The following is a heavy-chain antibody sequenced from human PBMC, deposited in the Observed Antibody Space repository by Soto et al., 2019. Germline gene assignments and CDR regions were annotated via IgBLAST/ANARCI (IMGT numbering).Heavy chain of an antibody. CDR3: ARDRQYSHSWSGYQYEVPNCMDL. D-gene: IGHD3-3*02. CDR1: GGSFSGYY. CDR2: IDHSGGT. Sequence: SETLSLTCAVHGGSFSGYYLTWIRQAPGKGMAWIWDIDHSGGTNNNSSRKSRVRISVDTYKNQFSLILLTVTAADPGVYYCARDRQYSHSWSGYQYEVPNCMDLWGQGTTVTVAS. J-gene: IGHJ6*02. V-gene: IGHV4-34*01.